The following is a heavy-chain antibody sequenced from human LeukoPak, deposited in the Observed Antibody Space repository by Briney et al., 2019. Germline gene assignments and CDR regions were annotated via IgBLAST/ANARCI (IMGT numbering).Heavy chain of an antibody. Sequence: SETLSLTCTVSGDSIFSTTYYWGWTRQPPGKGLEWIGSIFHTGSTYYNPSLKSRVTISVDTSKNQLSLRLRSVTASDTAVYFCARLYEGKRPPDYWGQGTLVTVSS. CDR2: IFHTGST. CDR1: GDSIFSTTYY. V-gene: IGHV4-39*01. CDR3: ARLYEGKRPPDY. J-gene: IGHJ4*02. D-gene: IGHD2-8*01.